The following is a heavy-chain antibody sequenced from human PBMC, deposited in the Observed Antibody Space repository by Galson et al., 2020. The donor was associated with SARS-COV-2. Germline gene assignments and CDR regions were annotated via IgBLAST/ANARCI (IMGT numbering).Heavy chain of an antibody. J-gene: IGHJ4*02. CDR3: AKGEVGATSSNDY. CDR2: VSASGGST. D-gene: IGHD1-26*01. Sequence: GGSLRLSCADSGFTFSSYAMSWVRQAPGKGLAWVSTVSASGGSTYYADSVKGRFTISRDNSKNTLYLQMNSLRAEDTAVYYCAKGEVGATSSNDYWGQGTLVTVSS. CDR1: GFTFSSYA. V-gene: IGHV3-23*01.